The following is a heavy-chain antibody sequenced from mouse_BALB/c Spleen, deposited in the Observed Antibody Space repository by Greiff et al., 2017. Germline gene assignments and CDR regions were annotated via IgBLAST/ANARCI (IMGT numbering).Heavy chain of an antibody. V-gene: IGHV1-7*01. CDR1: GYTFTSYW. Sequence: QVQLQQSGAELAKPGASVKMSCKASGYTFTSYWMHWVKQRPGQGLEWIGYINPSTGYTEYNQKFKDKATLTADKSSSTAYMQLSSLTSEDSAVYYCARTEAGTCLYAMDYWGQGTSVTVSS. CDR3: ARTEAGTCLYAMDY. D-gene: IGHD4-1*01. J-gene: IGHJ4*01. CDR2: INPSTGYT.